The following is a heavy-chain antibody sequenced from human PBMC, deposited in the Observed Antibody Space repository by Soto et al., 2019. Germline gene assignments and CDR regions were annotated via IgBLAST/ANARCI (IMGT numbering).Heavy chain of an antibody. CDR2: IKSKTDGGTT. J-gene: IGHJ4*02. V-gene: IGHV3-15*01. CDR1: GFSFSNAW. D-gene: IGHD6-13*01. Sequence: PGGSLRLSCAASGFSFSNAWMSWIRQAPGKGLEWVGRIKSKTDGGTTDYAAPVKGRFTISRDASKNTLYLQMNSLKTEDTAVYYCSTGSFVYTSSPAWGQGTLVTVSS. CDR3: STGSFVYTSSPA.